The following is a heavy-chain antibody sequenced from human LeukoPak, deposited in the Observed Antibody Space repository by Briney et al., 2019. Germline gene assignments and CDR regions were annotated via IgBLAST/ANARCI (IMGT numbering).Heavy chain of an antibody. CDR2: INPNSGGT. D-gene: IGHD6-13*01. CDR1: GYTFTGYY. V-gene: IGHV1-2*06. CDR3: ARGSGSSSSWYEANWFDP. J-gene: IGHJ5*02. Sequence: ASVKVSCKASGYTFTGYYMHWVRQAPGQGLEWMGRINPNSGGTNYAQKFQGRVTMTRDTSISTAYMELSRLRSDDTAVYYCARGSGSSSSWYEANWFDPWGQGTLVTVSS.